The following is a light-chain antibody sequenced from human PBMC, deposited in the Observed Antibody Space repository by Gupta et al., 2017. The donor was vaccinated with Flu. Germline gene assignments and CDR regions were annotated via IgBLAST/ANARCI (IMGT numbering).Light chain of an antibody. CDR1: QGIVKS. J-gene: IGKJ4*01. CDR3: QQHFSSPLT. V-gene: IGKV1-16*01. Sequence: DIQMTQSPSSLSASVGDRVTITGRASQGIVKSFAWFQQKPGKAPKSLIYAASILHTGVPSRFSGSGSGTEITLTISSLQPKDFATYYCQQHFSSPLTFGGGTKVGIK. CDR2: AAS.